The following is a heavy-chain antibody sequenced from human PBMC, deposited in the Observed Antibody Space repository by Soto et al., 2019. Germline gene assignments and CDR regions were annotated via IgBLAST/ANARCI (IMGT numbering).Heavy chain of an antibody. V-gene: IGHV3-9*01. CDR1: GFTFDDYA. J-gene: IGHJ6*03. CDR3: AKTVKPVWSGYHNTYYMDV. D-gene: IGHD3-3*01. CDR2: ISWNSGSI. Sequence: EVQLVESGGGLVQPGRSLRLSCAASGFTFDDYAMHWVRQAAGKGLEWVSGISWNSGSIGYADSVKGRFTISRDNAKNSLYLQMNRLRAEDTALYYCAKTVKPVWSGYHNTYYMDVWGKGTTVTVSS.